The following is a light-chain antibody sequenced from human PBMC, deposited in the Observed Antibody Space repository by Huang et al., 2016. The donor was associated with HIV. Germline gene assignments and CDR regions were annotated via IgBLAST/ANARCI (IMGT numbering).Light chain of an antibody. Sequence: EIVMTQSPATLSVSPGQRATLSCRTNTTVSTNVAWYQQRPGQAPRLLIYGSSTRAPGIPARVSGTGSGTEFSLTINSLQSEDLALYFCQQYNNWHLSFGGGTRVDI. CDR3: QQYNNWHLS. J-gene: IGKJ4*01. V-gene: IGKV3-15*01. CDR2: GSS. CDR1: TTVSTN.